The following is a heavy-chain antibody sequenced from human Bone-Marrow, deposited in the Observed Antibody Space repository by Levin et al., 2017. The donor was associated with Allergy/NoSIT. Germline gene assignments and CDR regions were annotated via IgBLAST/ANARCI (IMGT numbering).Heavy chain of an antibody. Sequence: GESLKISCAASGFTFSAFGMHWVRQAPGRGLEWVAVVSHDGSHRVYADSVKARFTISRDNSKKIHYLQMDSLGPEDTAVYYCSRDRGEWGQFYLDSWGQGILVTVPS. D-gene: IGHD1-26*01. CDR2: VSHDGSHR. J-gene: IGHJ4*02. CDR1: GFTFSAFG. CDR3: SRDRGEWGQFYLDS. V-gene: IGHV3-33*01.